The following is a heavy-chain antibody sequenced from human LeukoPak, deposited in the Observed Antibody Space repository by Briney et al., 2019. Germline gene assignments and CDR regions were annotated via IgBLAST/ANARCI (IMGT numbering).Heavy chain of an antibody. D-gene: IGHD6-13*01. CDR3: AKDFSSSSLGSWYFDL. CDR2: IRYDGSNK. Sequence: GGSLRLSCAASGFTFSSYGMHWVRQAPGKGLEWVAFIRYDGSNKYYADSVKGRFTISRDNSKNTLYLQMNSLKTGDTAVYYCAKDFSSSSLGSWYFDLWGRGALVTVYS. V-gene: IGHV3-30*02. J-gene: IGHJ2*01. CDR1: GFTFSSYG.